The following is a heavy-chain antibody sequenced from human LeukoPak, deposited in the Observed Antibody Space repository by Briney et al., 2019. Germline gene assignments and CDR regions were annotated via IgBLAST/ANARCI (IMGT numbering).Heavy chain of an antibody. CDR2: ISSSSSYI. Sequence: GGSLRLSCAASGFTFSSYSMNWVRQAPGKGLEWVSSISSSSSYIYYADSVKGRFTISRDNAKNSLYLQMNSLRAEDTAVYYCVRAHPNYCSGGSCYNDYWGQGTLVTVSS. CDR1: GFTFSSYS. D-gene: IGHD2-15*01. J-gene: IGHJ4*02. V-gene: IGHV3-21*01. CDR3: VRAHPNYCSGGSCYNDY.